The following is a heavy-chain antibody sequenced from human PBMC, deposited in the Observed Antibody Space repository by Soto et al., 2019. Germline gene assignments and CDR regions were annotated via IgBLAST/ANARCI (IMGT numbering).Heavy chain of an antibody. V-gene: IGHV3-66*01. D-gene: IGHD6-19*01. CDR1: GFTVSSNY. Sequence: PGGSLRLSCAASGFTVSSNYMSWVRQAPGKGLEWVSVIYSDGNTYYADSVKGRFTISRDNSKNTLDLQMNSLRAEDTAVYYCARGGSDWYSFIYWGQGTLVTVSS. CDR2: IYSDGNT. J-gene: IGHJ4*02. CDR3: ARGGSDWYSFIY.